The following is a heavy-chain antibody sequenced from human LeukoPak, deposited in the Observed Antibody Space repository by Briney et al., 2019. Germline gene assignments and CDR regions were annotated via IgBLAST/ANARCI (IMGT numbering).Heavy chain of an antibody. CDR2: INPSGGST. V-gene: IGHV1-46*01. J-gene: IGHJ4*02. Sequence: ASVKVSCKASGGTFSSYAISWVRQAPGQGLEWMGIINPSGGSTSYAQKFQGRVTMTRDTSTSTVYMELSSLRSEDTAVYYCARPRITKDPMGFDYWGQGTLVTVSS. CDR1: GGTFSSYA. D-gene: IGHD3-3*01. CDR3: ARPRITKDPMGFDY.